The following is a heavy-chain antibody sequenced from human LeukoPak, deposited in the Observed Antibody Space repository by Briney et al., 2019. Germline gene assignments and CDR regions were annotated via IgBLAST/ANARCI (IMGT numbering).Heavy chain of an antibody. CDR3: ARQGGDSSLSNPIDY. V-gene: IGHV5-51*01. CDR1: GYSFTSYW. CDR2: IYPGDSDT. J-gene: IGHJ4*02. Sequence: HGESLKISCKGSGYSFTSYWIGWVRQMPGKGLEWMGIIYPGDSDTRYSPSFQGQVTISADKSISTAYLQWCSLKASDTAMYYCARQGGDSSLSNPIDYWGQGTLVTVSS. D-gene: IGHD6-6*01.